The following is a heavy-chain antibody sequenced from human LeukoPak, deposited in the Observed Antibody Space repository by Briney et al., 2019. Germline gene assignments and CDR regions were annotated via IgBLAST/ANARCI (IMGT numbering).Heavy chain of an antibody. V-gene: IGHV4-39*07. CDR1: GGSISSSSYY. CDR2: IYYSGST. D-gene: IGHD2-2*01. Sequence: SETLSLTCTVSGGSISSSSYYWGWIRQPPGKGLEWIGSIYYSGSTYYNPSLKSRVTISVDISKNQFSLKVSSATAADTAVYYCARDAGHQLSRRNYYAMDVWGQGTTVTVSS. CDR3: ARDAGHQLSRRNYYAMDV. J-gene: IGHJ6*02.